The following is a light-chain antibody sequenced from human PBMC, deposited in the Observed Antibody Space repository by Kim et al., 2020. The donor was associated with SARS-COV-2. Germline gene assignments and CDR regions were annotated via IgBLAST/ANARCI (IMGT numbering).Light chain of an antibody. Sequence: SASVGDGVTINCRASQDIANYLVWYQQKPGKVPRVLVYAASALKSGVPSRFSGSRSGTDFTLTISNLQPEDVATYYCQKYDSAPWTFGQGTKVEI. V-gene: IGKV1-27*01. CDR1: QDIANY. CDR2: AAS. CDR3: QKYDSAPWT. J-gene: IGKJ1*01.